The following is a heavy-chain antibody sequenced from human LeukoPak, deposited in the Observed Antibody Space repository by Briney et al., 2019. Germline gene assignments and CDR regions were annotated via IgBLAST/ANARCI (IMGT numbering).Heavy chain of an antibody. J-gene: IGHJ5*02. CDR2: INPNSGGT. CDR1: GYTFTGYY. Sequence: ASVKVSCKASGYTFTGYYMHWVRQAPGQGLEWMGWINPNSGGTNYAQKFQGRVTMTRDTSISTAYMELSRLRSDDTAVYYCAKSLYSSSGYWGNWFDPWGQGTLVTVSS. D-gene: IGHD6-13*01. V-gene: IGHV1-2*02. CDR3: AKSLYSSSGYWGNWFDP.